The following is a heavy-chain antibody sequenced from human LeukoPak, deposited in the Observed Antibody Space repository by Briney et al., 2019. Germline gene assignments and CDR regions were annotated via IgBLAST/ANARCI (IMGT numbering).Heavy chain of an antibody. CDR3: ARGPDYYDSSGYYYRPGWFDP. CDR1: GFTFSSYA. V-gene: IGHV3-23*01. D-gene: IGHD3-22*01. CDR2: ISGSGGST. Sequence: QPGGSLRLSCAASGFTFSSYAMSWVRQAPGKGLEWVSAISGSGGSTYYADSVKGRFTISRDNSKNTLYPQMNSLRAEDTAVYYCARGPDYYDSSGYYYRPGWFDPWGQGTLVTVSS. J-gene: IGHJ5*02.